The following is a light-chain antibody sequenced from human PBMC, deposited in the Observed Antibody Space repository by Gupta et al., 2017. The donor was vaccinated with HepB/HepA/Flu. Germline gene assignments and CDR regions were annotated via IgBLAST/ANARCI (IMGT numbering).Light chain of an antibody. CDR3: SSGAIDLTAGEVL. CDR2: END. CDR1: TSNIGSNF. V-gene: IGLV1-51*02. J-gene: IGLJ3*02. Sequence: QSILTQPSSVSAAPGQKVTISCSGSTSNIGSNFVSWFQQVPGTAPTLLMFENDKRPSGISDRFSGSKSGTSATLAITGLQTGDEADYYCSSGAIDLTAGEVLFGGGTKVTVL.